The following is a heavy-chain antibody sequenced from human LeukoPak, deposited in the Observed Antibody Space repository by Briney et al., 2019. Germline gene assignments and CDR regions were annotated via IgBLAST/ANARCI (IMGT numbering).Heavy chain of an antibody. CDR2: IHYSGST. Sequence: SETLSLTCTVSGGSISSYYWSWIRQPPGKGLEWIGYIHYSGSTNDNPSLKSRVTISVDRSNNQFSLKVSSVTAADTAVYYCARGGFNDGIDSWGQGTLVTVSS. J-gene: IGHJ4*02. D-gene: IGHD3-10*01. CDR3: ARGGFNDGIDS. CDR1: GGSISSYY. V-gene: IGHV4-59*12.